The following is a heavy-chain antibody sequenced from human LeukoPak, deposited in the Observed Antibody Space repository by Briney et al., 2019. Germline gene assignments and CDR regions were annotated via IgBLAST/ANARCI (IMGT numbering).Heavy chain of an antibody. CDR1: GGSISSYY. D-gene: IGHD5-18*01. CDR2: IYYSGST. V-gene: IGHV4-59*01. CDR3: ARANSYVSSYYYYYGMDV. J-gene: IGHJ6*02. Sequence: SETLSLTCTVSGGSISSYYWSWIRQPPGKGLEWIGYIYYSGSTNYNPSLKSRVTISVNTSKNQFSLKLSSVTAADTAVYYCARANSYVSSYYYYYGMDVWGQGTTVTVSS.